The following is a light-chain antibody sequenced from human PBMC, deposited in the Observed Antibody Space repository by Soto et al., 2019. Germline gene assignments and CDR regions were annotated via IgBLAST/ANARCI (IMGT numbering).Light chain of an antibody. CDR1: NIETKG. CDR2: DDS. CDR3: QIWDPSDPYVV. V-gene: IGLV3-21*02. Sequence: VLSQTPSVSVSPGQTARITCGGSNIETKGVHWYQQKPGQAPVMVLYDDSDRPSGIPERFSGSNSGNTATLTISRVEAGDEADYFCQIWDPSDPYVVFGGGTKLTVL. J-gene: IGLJ2*01.